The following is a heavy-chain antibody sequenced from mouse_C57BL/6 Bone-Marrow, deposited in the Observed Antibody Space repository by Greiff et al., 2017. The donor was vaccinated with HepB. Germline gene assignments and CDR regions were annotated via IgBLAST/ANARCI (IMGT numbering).Heavy chain of an antibody. Sequence: VQLKESGPGLVKPSQSLSLTCSVTGYSITSGYYWNWIRQFPGNKLEWMGYISYDGSNNYNPSLKNRISITRDTSKNQFFLKLNSVTTEDTATYYCAREKDYCFDYWGQGTTLTVSS. V-gene: IGHV3-6*01. CDR3: AREKDYCFDY. CDR2: ISYDGSN. CDR1: GYSITSGYY. J-gene: IGHJ2*01.